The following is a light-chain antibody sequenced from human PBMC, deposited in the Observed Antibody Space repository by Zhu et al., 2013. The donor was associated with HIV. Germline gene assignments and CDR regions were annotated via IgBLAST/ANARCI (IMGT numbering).Light chain of an antibody. V-gene: IGKV3-15*01. J-gene: IGKJ3*01. CDR1: QSVNRN. CDR3: QHYNNGPPFT. Sequence: EIVMTQSPATLSVSPGERATLSCRASQSVNRNLAWYQQKPGQAPRLLISGASTRATGIPARFSGNGSGTEFTLNVSSLESEDFAVYYCQHYNNGPPFTFGPGTKVHI. CDR2: GAS.